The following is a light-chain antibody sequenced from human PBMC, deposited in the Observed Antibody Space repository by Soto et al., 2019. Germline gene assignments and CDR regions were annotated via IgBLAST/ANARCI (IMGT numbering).Light chain of an antibody. CDR2: LNSDGSH. J-gene: IGLJ3*02. Sequence: QLVLTQSPSVSASLGASVKVTCTLSSGHSNYAIAWHQVQPEKGPRYLMKLNSDGSHSKGDGIPDRFSGSSSGAERYLTISSLQSEDEADYYCQTWGTGPHVLGGGTKLTVL. V-gene: IGLV4-69*01. CDR3: QTWGTGPHV. CDR1: SGHSNYA.